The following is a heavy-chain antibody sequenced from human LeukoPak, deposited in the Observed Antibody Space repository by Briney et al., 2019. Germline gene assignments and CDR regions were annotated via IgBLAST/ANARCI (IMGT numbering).Heavy chain of an antibody. V-gene: IGHV3-21*01. CDR2: ISSSSSYI. D-gene: IGHD1-26*01. CDR1: GFTFSSYS. CDR3: ARDLSGSYSNWFDP. Sequence: GGSLRLSCAASGFTFSSYSMNWVRQAAGKGLEWVSSISSSSSYIYYADSVKGRFTISRDNAKNSLYLHMNSLRAEDTAVYYCARDLSGSYSNWFDPWGQGTLVTVSS. J-gene: IGHJ5*02.